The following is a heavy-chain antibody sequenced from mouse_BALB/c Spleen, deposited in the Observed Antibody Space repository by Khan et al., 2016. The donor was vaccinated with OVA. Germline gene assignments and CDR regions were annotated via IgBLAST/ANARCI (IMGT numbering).Heavy chain of an antibody. V-gene: IGHV3-2*02. CDR3: ARGRGY. J-gene: IGHJ2*01. CDR2: INYSGST. CDR1: GYSITSDYA. Sequence: EVQLQESGPGLVKPSQSLSLTCTVTGYSITSDYAWNWIRQFPGNKLEWMGYINYSGSTGYNPSLKSRISIMRDTSKNQFFLQLNSVTTEDTATYFCARGRGYWGQGTTLTVSS.